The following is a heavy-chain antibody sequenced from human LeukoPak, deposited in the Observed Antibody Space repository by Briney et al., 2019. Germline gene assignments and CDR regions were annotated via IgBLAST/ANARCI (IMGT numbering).Heavy chain of an antibody. J-gene: IGHJ6*04. D-gene: IGHD3-9*01. V-gene: IGHV3-21*01. CDR1: GFTFSSYR. Sequence: PGGSLRLSCAASGFTFSSYRMNWVRQAPGKGLEWVSSIRSINYMYYTDSAKGRFTISKDNAKNSLYLQMNSLRAEDTAIYYCAKATRNHDIVTGQAYGMDVWGKGTTVTVSS. CDR2: IRSINYM. CDR3: AKATRNHDIVTGQAYGMDV.